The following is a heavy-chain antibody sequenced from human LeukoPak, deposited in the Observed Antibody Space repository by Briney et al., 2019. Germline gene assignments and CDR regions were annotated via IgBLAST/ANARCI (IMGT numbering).Heavy chain of an antibody. V-gene: IGHV1-69*13. J-gene: IGHJ4*02. CDR2: IIPIFGTA. Sequence: SVKVSCKASGGTFSSYAISWVRQAPGQGLEWMGGIIPIFGTADYAQKFPGRVTITADESTSTAYMELSSLRSEDTAVYYCARALGDFWSGYYCDYWGQGTLVTVSS. CDR1: GGTFSSYA. CDR3: ARALGDFWSGYYCDY. D-gene: IGHD3-3*01.